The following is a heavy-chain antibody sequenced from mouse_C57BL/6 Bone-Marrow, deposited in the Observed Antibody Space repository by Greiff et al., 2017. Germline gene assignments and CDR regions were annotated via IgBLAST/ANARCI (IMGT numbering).Heavy chain of an antibody. Sequence: VQLQQPGAELARPGASVKLSCKASGYTFTSYGISWVKQRTGQGLEWIGEIYPRSGNTYYNEKFKGKATLTADKSSSTAYMELRSLTSEDSAVYFCARSDSNFPWFAYWGQGTLVTVSA. CDR2: IYPRSGNT. CDR3: ARSDSNFPWFAY. J-gene: IGHJ3*01. V-gene: IGHV1-81*01. CDR1: GYTFTSYG. D-gene: IGHD2-5*01.